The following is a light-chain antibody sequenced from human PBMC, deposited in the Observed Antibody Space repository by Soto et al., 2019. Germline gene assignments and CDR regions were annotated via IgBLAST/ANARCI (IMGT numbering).Light chain of an antibody. Sequence: DIQMTQSPSSVSASVGDRVTITCRASQGISNWLAWYQQQPGKAPKLLISSAYTLQSGVPSRLSGGGSGTHFTLIISSLQPEDFATYYCQQTNTFLPLTFGGGTKVEIK. V-gene: IGKV1-12*01. CDR2: SAY. J-gene: IGKJ4*01. CDR3: QQTNTFLPLT. CDR1: QGISNW.